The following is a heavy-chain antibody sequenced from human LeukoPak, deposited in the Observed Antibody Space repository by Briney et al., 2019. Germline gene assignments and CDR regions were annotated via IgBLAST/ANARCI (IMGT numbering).Heavy chain of an antibody. CDR1: GFTFGDYA. CDR2: IRSKAYGGTT. CDR3: TSGPRSYDFWSGYHMDV. J-gene: IGHJ6*03. V-gene: IGHV3-49*03. Sequence: PGGSLRLSCTASGFTFGDYAMSWSRQAPGKGLEWVGFIRSKAYGGTTEYAASVKGRFTISRDDSKSIAYLQMNSLKTEDTAVYYCTSGPRSYDFWSGYHMDVWGKGTTVTVSS. D-gene: IGHD3-3*01.